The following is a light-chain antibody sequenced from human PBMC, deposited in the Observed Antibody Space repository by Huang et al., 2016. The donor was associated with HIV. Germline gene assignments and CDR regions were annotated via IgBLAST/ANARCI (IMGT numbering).Light chain of an antibody. V-gene: IGKV2-28*01. CDR2: LAS. CDR1: QSLLHTYKYND. Sequence: DIVMTPSPLSLAVTPGEPASISCRSSQSLLHTYKYNDLDWYVQKPGQSPQLLIFLASRRASGVPDRFSGSGSGTDFTLKISRVEAEDVGVYYCMQALQTPWTFGQGTKVEIK. CDR3: MQALQTPWT. J-gene: IGKJ1*01.